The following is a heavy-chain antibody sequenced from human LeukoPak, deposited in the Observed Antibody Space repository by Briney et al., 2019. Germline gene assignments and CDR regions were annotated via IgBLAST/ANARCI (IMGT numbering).Heavy chain of an antibody. J-gene: IGHJ4*02. Sequence: ASVKVSCKTSGFTFTSYGISWMRQAPGQGLEWMAWISANNGDTHYAQRLQGRVTLTTDTSTGTAYMEVRSLRSDDTAVYYCARKGMGSPLDCWGQGTLVTVSS. D-gene: IGHD3-10*01. CDR3: ARKGMGSPLDC. CDR2: ISANNGDT. V-gene: IGHV1-18*04. CDR1: GFTFTSYG.